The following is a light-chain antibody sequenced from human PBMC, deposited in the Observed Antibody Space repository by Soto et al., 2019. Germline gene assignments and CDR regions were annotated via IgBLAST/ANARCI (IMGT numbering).Light chain of an antibody. CDR3: QQTYITPLT. V-gene: IGKV1-39*01. J-gene: IGKJ5*01. CDR2: SSS. Sequence: DLEMTQSPASLSASVGDRVTISCRTSQTINNNLNWYQQRPGKAPKLLIYSSSSLMSGVPPRFSGSGSGTDVTLTISSLQPEDFATYFCQQTYITPLTFGQGTRLDIK. CDR1: QTINNN.